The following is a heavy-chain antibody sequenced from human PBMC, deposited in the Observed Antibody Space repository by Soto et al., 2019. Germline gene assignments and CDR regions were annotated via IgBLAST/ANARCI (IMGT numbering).Heavy chain of an antibody. CDR3: AKEVGDIVLVRMLYYYYGMDV. D-gene: IGHD2-2*01. CDR1: GFTFSSYG. J-gene: IGHJ6*02. CDR2: ISYDGSNK. Sequence: QVQLVESGGGVVQPGRSLRLSCAASGFTFSSYGMHWVRQAPGKGLEWVAVISYDGSNKYYADSVKGRFTISRDNSKKELYLQMNSLRAADTAVYYCAKEVGDIVLVRMLYYYYGMDVWGQGTTVTVSS. V-gene: IGHV3-30*18.